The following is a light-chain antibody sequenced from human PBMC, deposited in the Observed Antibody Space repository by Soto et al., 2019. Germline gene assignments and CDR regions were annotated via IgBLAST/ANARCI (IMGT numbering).Light chain of an antibody. CDR2: GAS. J-gene: IGKJ4*01. V-gene: IGKV3-20*01. CDR1: ESVSDNY. CDR3: QQYGSSPLT. Sequence: EIVLTQSPGTLSLSPGERATLSCRASESVSDNYLAWYQQRSGQAPRLVIYGASSRASAVPDRFSGSGSGADFTLTISRLEPEXFAVYYCQQYGSSPLTFGGGTKVEIK.